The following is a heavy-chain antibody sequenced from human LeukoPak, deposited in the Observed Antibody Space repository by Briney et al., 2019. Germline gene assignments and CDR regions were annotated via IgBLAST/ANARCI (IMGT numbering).Heavy chain of an antibody. Sequence: GSLRLSFAASGFSFSAYWMTWVRPAPGTGLEWVANINPAGTETYYVDPVKGRFTISRDNAKNLLYLQMNSLRAEDTAVYYCARFGYVAAVDLWGQGTLVTVSS. CDR2: INPAGTET. CDR3: ARFGYVAAVDL. J-gene: IGHJ4*02. D-gene: IGHD2-15*01. V-gene: IGHV3-7*01. CDR1: GFSFSAYW.